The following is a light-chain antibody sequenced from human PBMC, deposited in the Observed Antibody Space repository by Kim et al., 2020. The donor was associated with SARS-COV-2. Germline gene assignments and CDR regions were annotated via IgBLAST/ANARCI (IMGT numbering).Light chain of an antibody. CDR1: SSDVGAYDY. CDR2: DVS. V-gene: IGLV2-14*03. Sequence: GQSLTISCTGTSSDVGAYDYLSWYQQHPGKAPTLMIYDVSERPSGVSYRFSGSKSGNTASLTISGLRAEDEADYHCSSYTSSSTWVFGGGTQLTVL. CDR3: SSYTSSSTWV. J-gene: IGLJ3*02.